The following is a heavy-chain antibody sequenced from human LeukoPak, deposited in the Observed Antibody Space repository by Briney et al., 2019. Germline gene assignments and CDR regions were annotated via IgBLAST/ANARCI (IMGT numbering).Heavy chain of an antibody. CDR3: ARQGDQLLSLNWFDP. J-gene: IGHJ5*02. CDR1: GGSISGYY. Sequence: SETLSLTCTVSGGSISGYYWSWIRQPPGKGLEWIGSIYHSGSTYYNPSLKSRVTISVDTSKNQFSLKLSSVTAADTAVYYCARQGDQLLSLNWFDPWGQGTLVTVSS. V-gene: IGHV4-38-2*02. CDR2: IYHSGST. D-gene: IGHD2-2*01.